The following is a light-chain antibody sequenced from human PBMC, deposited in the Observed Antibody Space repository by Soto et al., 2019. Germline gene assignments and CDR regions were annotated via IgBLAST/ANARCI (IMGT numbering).Light chain of an antibody. CDR1: QSVRSN. Sequence: EIVMTQSPGTLSVSPGEGATLSCRASQSVRSNLAWYQQKPGQAPRLLIFGSFTRAPGVPSGFSGSGSGTEFTLTISSLQSEDFALYYCQQYDICPWTFGQGTKVDIK. CDR2: GSF. V-gene: IGKV3-15*01. J-gene: IGKJ1*01. CDR3: QQYDICPWT.